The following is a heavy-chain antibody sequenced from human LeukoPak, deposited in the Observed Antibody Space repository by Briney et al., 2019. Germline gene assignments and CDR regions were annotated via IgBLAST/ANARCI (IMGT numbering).Heavy chain of an antibody. CDR2: INPNSGGT. D-gene: IGHD3-3*01. CDR1: GYTFTGYY. Sequence: GGSVEVSCKASGYTFTGYYMHWVRQAPGQGLEWMGWINPNSGGTNYAQKFQGRVTMTRDTSISTAYMELSRLRSDDTAVYYCARSLASFGFLEWLLSAFDIWGQGTMVTVSS. J-gene: IGHJ3*02. V-gene: IGHV1-2*02. CDR3: ARSLASFGFLEWLLSAFDI.